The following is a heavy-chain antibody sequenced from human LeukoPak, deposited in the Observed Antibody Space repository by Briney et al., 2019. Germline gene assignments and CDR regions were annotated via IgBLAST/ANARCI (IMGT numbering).Heavy chain of an antibody. CDR3: ARVAAGGGSEYFQH. V-gene: IGHV4-39*01. CDR1: GGSISSSSYY. D-gene: IGHD6-13*01. Sequence: PSETLSLTCTVSGGSISSSSYYWGWIRQPPGKGLEWIGSIYYSGSTYYNPSLKSRVTISVDTSKNQFSLKLSSVTAADTAVYYCARVAAGGGSEYFQHWGQGTLVTVSS. J-gene: IGHJ1*01. CDR2: IYYSGST.